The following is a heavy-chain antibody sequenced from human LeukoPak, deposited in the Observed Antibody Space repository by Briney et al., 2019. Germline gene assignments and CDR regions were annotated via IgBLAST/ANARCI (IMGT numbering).Heavy chain of an antibody. D-gene: IGHD4-17*01. CDR3: AKDRAPYGDYINWFDP. CDR2: ISYDGSNK. J-gene: IGHJ5*02. Sequence: GGSLRLSCAASGFTVSISDMSWVRQAPGKGLEWVAVISYDGSNKYYADSVKGRFTISRDNSKNTLYLQMNSLRAEDTAVYYCAKDRAPYGDYINWFDPWGQGTLVTVSS. CDR1: GFTVSISD. V-gene: IGHV3-30*18.